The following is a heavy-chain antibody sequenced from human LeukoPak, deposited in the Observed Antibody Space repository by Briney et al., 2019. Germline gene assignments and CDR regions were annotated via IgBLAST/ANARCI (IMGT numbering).Heavy chain of an antibody. CDR1: GGSVSSGSYY. D-gene: IGHD3-22*01. CDR3: ARDSMIPYGLYS. J-gene: IGHJ5*02. Sequence: PSETLSLTCTVSGGSVSSGSYYWGWIRQPPGKGLEWIGYIYYSGSTNYNPSLKSRVTISVDTSKNQFSLKLSSVTAADTAVYYCARDSMIPYGLYSWGQGTLVTVSS. CDR2: IYYSGST. V-gene: IGHV4-61*01.